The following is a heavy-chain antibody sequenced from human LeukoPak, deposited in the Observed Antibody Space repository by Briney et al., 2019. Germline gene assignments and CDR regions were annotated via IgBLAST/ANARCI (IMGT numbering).Heavy chain of an antibody. CDR2: IYSGGST. CDR1: GFTVSTNY. CDR3: ARDSYYSGIDY. V-gene: IGHV3-53*01. D-gene: IGHD3-10*01. Sequence: GGSLRLSCAASGFTVSTNYMSWVRQAPGKGLEWVSVIYSGGSTYYADSVKGRFTISRDNSKNTLYLQMNSLRAEDTAVYYCARDSYYSGIDYWDQGTLVTVSS. J-gene: IGHJ4*02.